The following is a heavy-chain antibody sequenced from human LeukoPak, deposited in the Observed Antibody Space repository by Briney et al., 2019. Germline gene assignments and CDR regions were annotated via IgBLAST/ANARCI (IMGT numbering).Heavy chain of an antibody. D-gene: IGHD4-17*01. CDR3: ARDLYGDYSFDY. Sequence: GGSLRLSCAASGFTFTGYSMNWVRQAPGKGLEWVSSISSSITYIYYADSVKGRFTISRDNARNSLYLQMNSLRAEDTAVYYCARDLYGDYSFDYWGQGTLVTVSS. CDR1: GFTFTGYS. J-gene: IGHJ4*02. V-gene: IGHV3-21*01. CDR2: ISSSITYI.